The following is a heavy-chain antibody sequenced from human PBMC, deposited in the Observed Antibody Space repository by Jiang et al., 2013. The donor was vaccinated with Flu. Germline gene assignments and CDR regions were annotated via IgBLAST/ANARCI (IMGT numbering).Heavy chain of an antibody. J-gene: IGHJ1*01. CDR1: GGTFSSYA. D-gene: IGHD2-15*01. CDR2: IIPILNTA. Sequence: SGAEVKKPGSSVKVSCKASGGTFSSYAITWVRQAPGQGLEWMGGIIPILNTANYAQKFQGRVTITADESTGTAYMDLSSLRSEDTAVYYCASYCSGGSCYSPYFQHWGQGTLVTVSS. CDR3: ASYCSGGSCYSPYFQH. V-gene: IGHV1-69*01.